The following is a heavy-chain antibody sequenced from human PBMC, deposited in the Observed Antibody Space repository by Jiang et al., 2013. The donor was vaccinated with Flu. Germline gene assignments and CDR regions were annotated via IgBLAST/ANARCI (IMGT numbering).Heavy chain of an antibody. V-gene: IGHV6-1*01. D-gene: IGHD3-9*01. CDR3: TREDILTGSSGNYYYYGMDV. J-gene: IGHJ6*02. CDR1: GDSVSTNSAA. Sequence: QTLSLTCAISGDSVSTNSAAWNWIRQSPSRGLEWLGRTYYRSKWYNDYAVSVKSRITTNPDTSKNQFSLQLNSVTPEDTAVYYCTREDILTGSSGNYYYYGMDVVGPRDHGHRLL. CDR2: TYYRSKWYN.